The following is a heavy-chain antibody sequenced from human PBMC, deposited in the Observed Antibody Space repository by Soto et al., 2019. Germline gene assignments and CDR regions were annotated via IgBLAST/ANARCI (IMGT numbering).Heavy chain of an antibody. Sequence: SETLSLTCTVSGGSISSYYWSWIRQPPGKGLEWIGYIYYSGSTNYNPSLKSRVTISVDTSKNQFSLKLSSVTAADTAVYYCARYYDFWSGYWRPHYSMDVWGQGTTVTVSS. D-gene: IGHD3-3*01. CDR2: IYYSGST. J-gene: IGHJ6*02. CDR1: GGSISSYY. CDR3: ARYYDFWSGYWRPHYSMDV. V-gene: IGHV4-59*01.